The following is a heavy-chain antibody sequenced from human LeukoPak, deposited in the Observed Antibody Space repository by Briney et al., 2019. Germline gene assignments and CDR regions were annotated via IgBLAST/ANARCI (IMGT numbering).Heavy chain of an antibody. V-gene: IGHV3-74*01. CDR3: ALLAVASDFDC. CDR1: GFTFSNYW. J-gene: IGHJ4*02. Sequence: GGSLRLSCAASGFTFSNYWMHWVRQAPGKGPVWVSRINIDGSSTSYADSVKGRFTISRDNAKNTLYLQMNSLRAEDTGVYYCALLAVASDFDCWGQGTLVTVSS. D-gene: IGHD6-19*01. CDR2: INIDGSST.